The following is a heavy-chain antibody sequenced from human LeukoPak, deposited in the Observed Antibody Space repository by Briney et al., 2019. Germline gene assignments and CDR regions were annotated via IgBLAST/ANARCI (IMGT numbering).Heavy chain of an antibody. CDR1: GFTFSSYG. V-gene: IGHV3-30*02. D-gene: IGHD3-10*01. CDR2: IRYDGSNK. Sequence: GGSLRLSCAASGFTFSSYGMHWVRQAPGKGLEWVAFIRYDGSNKYYADSVKGRFTISRDNSKNTLYPQMNSLRAEDTAVYYCAKDWGYYGSGSYYPYYYYYMDVWGKGTTVTISS. CDR3: AKDWGYYGSGSYYPYYYYYMDV. J-gene: IGHJ6*03.